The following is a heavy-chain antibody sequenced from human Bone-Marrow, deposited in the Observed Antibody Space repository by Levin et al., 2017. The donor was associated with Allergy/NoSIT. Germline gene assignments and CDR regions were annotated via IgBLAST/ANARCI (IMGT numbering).Heavy chain of an antibody. CDR2: MYSSANT. D-gene: IGHD3-3*01. V-gene: IGHV4-59*01. CDR1: GGSISSYY. CDR3: ARGTHDSHMSGYYYFDY. J-gene: IGHJ4*01. Sequence: SETLSLTCTVSGGSISSYYWTWIRQPPGKGLEWIAYMYSSANTNYNPSLKSRVTISLDKSKKEFSLKLRSVTAADTAVYFCARGTHDSHMSGYYYFDYWGHGTLVTVSS.